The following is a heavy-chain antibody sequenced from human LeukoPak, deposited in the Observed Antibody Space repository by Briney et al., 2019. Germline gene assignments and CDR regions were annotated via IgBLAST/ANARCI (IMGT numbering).Heavy chain of an antibody. Sequence: GGPLRLSCAALEFSFRSYAMNWAGQAPGKGLDWVALFRFGGGSTYYADSVKGRFTISRDNSKNTLYLQMNSLRADDTAIYYCAKAKGAYGDYYYYYMDVWGKGTTVTVSS. J-gene: IGHJ6*03. CDR2: FRFGGGST. D-gene: IGHD4-17*01. CDR3: AKAKGAYGDYYYYYMDV. CDR1: EFSFRSYA. V-gene: IGHV3-23*01.